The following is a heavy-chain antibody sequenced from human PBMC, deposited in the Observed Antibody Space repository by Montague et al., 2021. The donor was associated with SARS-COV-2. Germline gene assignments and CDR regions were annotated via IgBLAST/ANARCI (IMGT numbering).Heavy chain of an antibody. CDR3: AGSPPGIAAAGTVAAFDI. V-gene: IGHV4-34*01. Sequence: SETLSLTCAVYGGSFSGYYWSWIRQPPGKGLEWIGEINHSGSTNYNPSLKSRVTISVDTSKNQFSLKLSSVTAADTAVYYCAGSPPGIAAAGTVAAFDIWGQGTMVTVSS. D-gene: IGHD6-13*01. J-gene: IGHJ3*02. CDR1: GGSFSGYY. CDR2: INHSGST.